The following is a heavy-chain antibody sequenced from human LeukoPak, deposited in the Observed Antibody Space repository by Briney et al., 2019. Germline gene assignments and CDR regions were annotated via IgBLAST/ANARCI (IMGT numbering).Heavy chain of an antibody. CDR3: ASRRAAAGVYFDY. D-gene: IGHD6-13*01. Sequence: PSEPVSLTCTVSGYSIRSGYYWGWIRQPPGKGLEWIGSIYHSGSPYYNPSLKSRVTRSVDKSKNQFSPQRSSVTAADTAVYYCASRRAAAGVYFDYWGQGTLVTVS. CDR1: GYSIRSGYY. CDR2: IYHSGSP. V-gene: IGHV4-38-2*02. J-gene: IGHJ4*02.